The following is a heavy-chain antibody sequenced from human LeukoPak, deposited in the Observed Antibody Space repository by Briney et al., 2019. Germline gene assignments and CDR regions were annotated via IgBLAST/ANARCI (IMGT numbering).Heavy chain of an antibody. J-gene: IGHJ6*03. CDR2: MNPNSGNT. D-gene: IGHD2-2*01. V-gene: IGHV1-8*03. Sequence: GASVKVSCKASGYTFTSYDINWVRQATGQGLEWMGWMNPNSGNTGYAQKFQGRVTITRNTSISTACMELSSLRSEDTAVYYCARGKKLTVVVPAARSARYYYYYMDVWGKGTTVTVSS. CDR1: GYTFTSYD. CDR3: ARGKKLTVVVPAARSARYYYYYMDV.